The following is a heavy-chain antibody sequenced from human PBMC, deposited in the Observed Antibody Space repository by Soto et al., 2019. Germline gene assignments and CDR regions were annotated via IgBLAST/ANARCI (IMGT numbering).Heavy chain of an antibody. CDR3: TTDLSHSYGPGFDY. V-gene: IGHV3-15*07. CDR1: GFTFSNAW. Sequence: GGSLRLSCAASGFTFSNAWMNWVRQAPGKGLEWVGRIKSKTDGGTTDYAAPVKGRFTISRDDSKNTLYLQMNSLKTEDTAVYYCTTDLSHSYGPGFDYWGQGTLVTVSS. J-gene: IGHJ4*02. D-gene: IGHD5-18*01. CDR2: IKSKTDGGTT.